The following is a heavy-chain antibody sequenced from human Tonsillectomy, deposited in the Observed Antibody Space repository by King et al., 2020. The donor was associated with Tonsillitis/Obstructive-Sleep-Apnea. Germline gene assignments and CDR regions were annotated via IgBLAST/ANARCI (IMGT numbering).Heavy chain of an antibody. J-gene: IGHJ6*02. CDR2: TYYSGST. D-gene: IGHD6-19*01. V-gene: IGHV4-39*01. CDR1: GGSISSSSYY. Sequence: QLQESGPGLVKPSETLSLTCTVSGGSISSSSYYWGWIRQPPGKGLEWIGSTYYSGSTHYNPSLKSRVTISVDTSKNQFSLKLSSVTAADTAVYYCAGGKPSSGYGVDVWGQGTTVTVSS. CDR3: AGGKPSSGYGVDV.